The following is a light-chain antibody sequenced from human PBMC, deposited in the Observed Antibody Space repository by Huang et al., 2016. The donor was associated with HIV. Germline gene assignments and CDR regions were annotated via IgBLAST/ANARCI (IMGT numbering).Light chain of an antibody. V-gene: IGKV1-39*01. Sequence: DIQMTQAPSSLSATVGDRVIITCRASQNIRKYLNWYQQMPGKAPKLLISGASSLQGGVSSRFSGSGSGTDFTLTITDLQPEDAATYHCQQSYKIPRTFGQGDLTGDQ. CDR2: GAS. CDR1: QNIRKY. J-gene: IGKJ2*01. CDR3: QQSYKIPRT.